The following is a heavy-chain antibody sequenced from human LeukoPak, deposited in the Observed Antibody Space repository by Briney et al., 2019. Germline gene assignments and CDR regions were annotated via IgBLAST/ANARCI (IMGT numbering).Heavy chain of an antibody. CDR1: GFTFSRTW. CDR3: VLGDGKD. CDR2: IHEDGSEK. J-gene: IGHJ4*02. D-gene: IGHD4-23*01. Sequence: PGGSLRLSCAASGFTFSRTWMSWARQAPGKGLEWVANIHEDGSEKYYVESVKGRFTVSRDNAKNSLNLQMSSMRAEDTAVYYCVLGDGKDWGQGTLVTVSS. V-gene: IGHV3-7*03.